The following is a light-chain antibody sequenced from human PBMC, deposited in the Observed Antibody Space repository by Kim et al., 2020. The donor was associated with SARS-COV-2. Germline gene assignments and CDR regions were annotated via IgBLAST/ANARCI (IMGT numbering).Light chain of an antibody. CDR2: AAS. J-gene: IGKJ2*01. CDR3: QRLNSYPPA. V-gene: IGKV1-9*01. CDR1: QGISSY. Sequence: DIQLSQSPFFLSASVGDRVTITCRASQGISSYLAWYQQKPGKAPKLLIYAASTLKSGVPSRFSGSGSGPEFTLTISSLQPEDFATYNCQRLNSYPPAFGQRTKLEI.